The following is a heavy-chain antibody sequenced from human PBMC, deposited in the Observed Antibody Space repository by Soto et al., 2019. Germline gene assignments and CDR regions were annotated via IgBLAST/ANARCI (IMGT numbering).Heavy chain of an antibody. CDR1: GFTFSTFG. V-gene: IGHV3-33*01. J-gene: IGHJ4*02. CDR3: VTERRNYEFDY. D-gene: IGHD1-7*01. Sequence: QVQLVESGGGVVQPGRSLRLSSAASGFTFSTFGMHWVRQSPGKGLEWVAVIWNGRNSEDYADSVKGRFTISRDNSKNTLYLQMNSLRAEDTAMYYCVTERRNYEFDYWGQGILVTVSS. CDR2: IWNGRNSE.